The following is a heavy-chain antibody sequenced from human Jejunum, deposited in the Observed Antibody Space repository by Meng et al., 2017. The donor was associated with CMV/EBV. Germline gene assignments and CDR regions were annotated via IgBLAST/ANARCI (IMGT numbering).Heavy chain of an antibody. V-gene: IGHV2-5*02. Sequence: QITLKESGPTLVKPTQTLTLTCPFSGFSPDKSGVAVGWIRQPPGKAPEWLALIYWDDDKRYSPSLKSRLSISKDTSRNQVVLTMTNMDPVDTATYFCGHGYPDPSYCFDYWGPGTVVTVSS. D-gene: IGHD5-12*01. CDR1: GFSPDKSGVA. CDR3: GHGYPDPSYCFDY. J-gene: IGHJ4*02. CDR2: IYWDDDK.